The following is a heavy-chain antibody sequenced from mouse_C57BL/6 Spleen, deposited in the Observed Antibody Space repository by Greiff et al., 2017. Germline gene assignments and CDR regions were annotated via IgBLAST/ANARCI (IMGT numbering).Heavy chain of an antibody. CDR2: IYPGSGST. CDR1: GYTFTSYW. D-gene: IGHD2-3*01. V-gene: IGHV1-55*01. J-gene: IGHJ3*01. CDR3: ARSGIYDGYTLFAY. Sequence: QVQLKQPGAELVRPGASVKMSCKASGYTFTSYWITWVKQRPGQGLEWIGDIYPGSGSTNYNEKFKSKATLTVDTSSSTAYMQLSSLTSEDSAVYYCARSGIYDGYTLFAYWGQGTLVTVSA.